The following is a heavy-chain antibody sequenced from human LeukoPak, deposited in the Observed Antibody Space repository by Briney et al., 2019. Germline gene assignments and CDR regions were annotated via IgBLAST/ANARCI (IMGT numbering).Heavy chain of an antibody. V-gene: IGHV7-4-1*02. CDR2: INTNTGNP. CDR3: ARVAMVRGVITNPDFQH. Sequence: ASVKVSCKASGYTFTGYYMHWVRQAPGQGLEWMGWINTNTGNPTYAQGFTGRFVFSLDTSVSTAYLQISSLKAEDTAVYYCARVAMVRGVITNPDFQHWGQGTLVTVSS. CDR1: GYTFTGYY. J-gene: IGHJ1*01. D-gene: IGHD3-10*01.